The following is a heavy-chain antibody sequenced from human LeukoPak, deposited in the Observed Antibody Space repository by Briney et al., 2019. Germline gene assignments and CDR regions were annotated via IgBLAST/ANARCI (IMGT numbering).Heavy chain of an antibody. CDR1: GFTFRSYG. CDR3: ARDGAEFHS. J-gene: IGHJ4*02. Sequence: PGGSLRLSCAASGFTFRSYGMHWVRQAPGKGLEWVTFIRYDGSNKYYADSVKGRFTTSRDNSKNTMYLQMNSLRAEDTAVYYCARDGAEFHSWGQGTLVTVSS. V-gene: IGHV3-30*02. CDR2: IRYDGSNK. D-gene: IGHD4/OR15-4a*01.